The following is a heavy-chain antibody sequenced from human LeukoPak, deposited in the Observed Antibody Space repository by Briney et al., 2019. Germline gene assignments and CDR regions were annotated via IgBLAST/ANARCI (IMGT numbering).Heavy chain of an antibody. J-gene: IGHJ3*02. CDR3: AKGGCVGTSCYRRAFDI. CDR2: ISGSGGST. V-gene: IGHV3-23*01. D-gene: IGHD2-2*01. Sequence: GGSLRLSCAASGFTFSSYGMHWVRQAPGKGLEWVSAISGSGGSTYYADSVKGRFTISRDNSKNTLYLQMNSLRAEDTAVYYCAKGGCVGTSCYRRAFDIWGQGTMVTVSS. CDR1: GFTFSSYG.